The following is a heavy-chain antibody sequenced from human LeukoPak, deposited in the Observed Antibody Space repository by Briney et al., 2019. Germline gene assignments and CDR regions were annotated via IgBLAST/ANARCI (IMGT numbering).Heavy chain of an antibody. CDR2: VRDDGREK. D-gene: IGHD6-25*01. Sequence: GGSLTLSCAASGFTFSRLWMTWVRQTPGRGLEWVASVRDDGREKSYADSVKGRFTISRDNAENSLFLQMTGLRVEDTAVYYCAGGGSDSSRYWVYWGQGTLVTVSS. V-gene: IGHV3-7*01. J-gene: IGHJ4*02. CDR3: AGGGSDSSRYWVY. CDR1: GFTFSRLW.